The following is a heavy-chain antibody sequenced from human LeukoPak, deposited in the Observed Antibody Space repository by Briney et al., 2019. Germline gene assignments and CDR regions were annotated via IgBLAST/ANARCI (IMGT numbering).Heavy chain of an antibody. V-gene: IGHV3-30-3*01. Sequence: PGGSLRLSCAASGFTFSSYAMHWVRQAPGKGLEWVAVISYGGSNKYYADSVKGRFTISRENSKNTLYLQMNSLRAEDTAVYYCARVPHDIVVVVAATPDYWGQGTRVTVSS. CDR3: ARVPHDIVVVVAATPDY. CDR2: ISYGGSNK. D-gene: IGHD2-15*01. CDR1: GFTFSSYA. J-gene: IGHJ4*02.